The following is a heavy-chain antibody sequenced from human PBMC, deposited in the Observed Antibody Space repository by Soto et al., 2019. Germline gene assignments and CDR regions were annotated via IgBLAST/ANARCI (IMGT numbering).Heavy chain of an antibody. Sequence: EVQLVESGGGLVQPGGSLRLSCAASGFTFSSYSMNWVRQAPGKGLEWVSYISSSSSTIYYADSVKGRFTISRDNAKNSLYLQMNSLRGEDTAVYYCAGDRGAVAAYNFDYWGQGTLVTVSS. CDR3: AGDRGAVAAYNFDY. J-gene: IGHJ4*02. CDR2: ISSSSSTI. D-gene: IGHD2-15*01. V-gene: IGHV3-48*01. CDR1: GFTFSSYS.